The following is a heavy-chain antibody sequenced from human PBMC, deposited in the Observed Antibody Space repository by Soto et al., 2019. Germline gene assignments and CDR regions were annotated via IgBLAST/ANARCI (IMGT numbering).Heavy chain of an antibody. D-gene: IGHD6-13*01. V-gene: IGHV4-59*08. CDR2: IYYSGST. Sequence: QVQLQESGPGLVKPSETLSLTCTVSGGSISSYYWSWIRQPPGKGLEWIGYIYYSGSTNYNPSLTSRVNIAVDTSKNQFSLKLSSVTAADTAVYYCESWYGSSVDYSGQGTLVTVSS. CDR1: GGSISSYY. CDR3: ESWYGSSVDY. J-gene: IGHJ4*02.